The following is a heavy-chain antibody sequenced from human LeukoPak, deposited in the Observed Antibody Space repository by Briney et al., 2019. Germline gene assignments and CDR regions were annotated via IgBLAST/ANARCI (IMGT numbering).Heavy chain of an antibody. D-gene: IGHD2-15*01. V-gene: IGHV3-33*01. CDR2: IWYDGSIQ. Sequence: PGGCLRLSCAASGFTFSSYGMHWVRQAPGKGLEWVAAIWYDGSIQYYADSVKGRFTISRDNSKNTLYLQMDSLRAEDTAVYYCARAGYCSGGSCYGSDYWGQGTLVSVSS. J-gene: IGHJ4*02. CDR3: ARAGYCSGGSCYGSDY. CDR1: GFTFSSYG.